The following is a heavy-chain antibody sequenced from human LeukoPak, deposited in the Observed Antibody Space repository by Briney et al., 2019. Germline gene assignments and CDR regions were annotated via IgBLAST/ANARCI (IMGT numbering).Heavy chain of an antibody. CDR1: GFTFNNYG. J-gene: IGHJ4*02. CDR2: ISYDGSNN. CDR3: ATENYYDSSACIDH. V-gene: IGHV3-30*03. D-gene: IGHD3-22*01. Sequence: GGSLRLSCAASGFTFNNYGMHWVRQAPGKGLEWVAVISYDGSNNYYADSVKGRFTISRDNSKNTLYLQMNSLRTEDTAVYYCATENYYDSSACIDHWGQGTLVTVSS.